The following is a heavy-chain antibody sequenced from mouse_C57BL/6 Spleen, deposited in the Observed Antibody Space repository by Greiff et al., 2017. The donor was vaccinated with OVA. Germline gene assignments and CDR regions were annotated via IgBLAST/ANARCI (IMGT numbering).Heavy chain of an antibody. CDR1: GYAFTNYL. CDR3: ARSRGFYYGRVDFDY. CDR2: INPGSGGT. V-gene: IGHV1-54*01. J-gene: IGHJ2*01. Sequence: QVQLKQSGAELVRPGTSVKVSCKASGYAFTNYLIEWVKQRPGQGLEWIGVINPGSGGTNYNEKFKGKATLTADKSSSTAYMQLSSLTSEDSAVYFCARSRGFYYGRVDFDYWGQGTTLTVSS. D-gene: IGHD1-1*01.